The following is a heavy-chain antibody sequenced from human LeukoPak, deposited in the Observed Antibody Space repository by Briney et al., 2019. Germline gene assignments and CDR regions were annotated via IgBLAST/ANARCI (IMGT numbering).Heavy chain of an antibody. CDR1: GGSISSSSYY. J-gene: IGHJ3*02. D-gene: IGHD3-3*01. Sequence: SETLSLTCTVSGGSISSSSYYWGWIRQPPGKGLEWIGSIYYSGSTYYNPSLKSRVTISVDTSKNQFSLKLSSVTAADTAVYYCARHASPGPLYYDFWSGYWQDDAFDIWGQGTMVTVSS. CDR3: ARHASPGPLYYDFWSGYWQDDAFDI. CDR2: IYYSGST. V-gene: IGHV4-39*01.